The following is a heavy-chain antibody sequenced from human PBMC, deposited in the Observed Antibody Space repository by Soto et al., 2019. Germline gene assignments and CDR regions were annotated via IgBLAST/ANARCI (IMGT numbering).Heavy chain of an antibody. CDR1: GFTFSSYG. V-gene: IGHV3-33*01. Sequence: QVQLVESGGGVVQPGRSLRLSCAASGFTFSSYGMHWVRQAPGKGLEWVAVIWYDGSNKYYADSVKGRFTISRDNSKNTLYLQMNSLRAEDTAVYXXXXXXXXXXXAAENYYFDYWGQGTLVTVSS. CDR3: XXXXXXXXXAAENYYFDY. D-gene: IGHD2-15*01. CDR2: IWYDGSNK. J-gene: IGHJ4*02.